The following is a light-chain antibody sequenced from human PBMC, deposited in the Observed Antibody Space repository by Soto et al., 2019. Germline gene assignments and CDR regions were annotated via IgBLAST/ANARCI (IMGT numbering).Light chain of an antibody. Sequence: EIVMTLTPATLSVSPGERATLSCRASQSVGSNLAWYQQKPGQAPRLLIYDASIRATGIPARFSGSGSGTEFTLTISSLQSEDFALYHCQQYNYWALTFGGGTKVEIK. V-gene: IGKV3-15*01. J-gene: IGKJ4*01. CDR3: QQYNYWALT. CDR2: DAS. CDR1: QSVGSN.